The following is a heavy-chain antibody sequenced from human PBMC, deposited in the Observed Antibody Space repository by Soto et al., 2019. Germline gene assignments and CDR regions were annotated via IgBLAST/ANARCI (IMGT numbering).Heavy chain of an antibody. CDR1: GDTFTTYD. CDR2: INPNSGNI. CDR3: VRDWTHYDSNGPGDY. V-gene: IGHV1-8*01. D-gene: IGHD3-22*01. Sequence: ASVKVSCKASGDTFTTYDINWVRQATGHGLEWMGWINPNSGNIGYAQRFQGRVTMTRDTAIRTAYMELSSLRSGDTAVYYCVRDWTHYDSNGPGDYWGQGTLVTVSS. J-gene: IGHJ4*02.